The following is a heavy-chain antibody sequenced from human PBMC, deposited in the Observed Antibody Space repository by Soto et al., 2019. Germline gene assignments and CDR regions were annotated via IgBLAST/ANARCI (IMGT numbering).Heavy chain of an antibody. J-gene: IGHJ4*02. D-gene: IGHD2-15*01. Sequence: QVHLQESGPRLVKPSETLSLTCDVSGDSISSYNWWTWVRQTPGKGLEWIGEVYHSGNTNYNPSLKRRATISVDKSRNQFSLSLTSVTAADTAVYYCARREGDCRGGSCPYYHDWGQGTLVTASS. V-gene: IGHV4-4*02. CDR1: GDSISSYNW. CDR3: ARREGDCRGGSCPYYHD. CDR2: VYHSGNT.